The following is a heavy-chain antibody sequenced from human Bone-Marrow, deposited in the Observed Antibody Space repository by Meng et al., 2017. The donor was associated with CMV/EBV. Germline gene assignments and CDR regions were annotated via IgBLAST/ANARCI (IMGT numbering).Heavy chain of an antibody. D-gene: IGHD5-18*01. CDR1: GGSISSSSYY. CDR3: ASSLAMVSWFDP. V-gene: IGHV4-39*07. J-gene: IGHJ5*02. CDR2: IYYSGST. Sequence: SETLSLTCTVSGGSISSSSYYWGWIRQPPGKGLEWIGSIYYSGSTYYNTSLKSRVTISVDTSKNQLSLKLSSVTAADTAVYYCASSLAMVSWFDPWGQGTLVTVSS.